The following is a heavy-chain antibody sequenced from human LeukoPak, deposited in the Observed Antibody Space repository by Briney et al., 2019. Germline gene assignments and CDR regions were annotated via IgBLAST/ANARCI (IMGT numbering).Heavy chain of an antibody. J-gene: IGHJ3*02. CDR2: IYTSGST. V-gene: IGHV4-4*07. Sequence: SETLSLTCTVSGGSISSYYWSWIRQPAGKGLEWIGRIYTSGSTNYNPSLKSRVTMSVDTSKNQFSLKLSSVTAADTAVYYCARGVPYVLRFLEWSRGAFDIWGQGTMVTVSS. D-gene: IGHD3-3*01. CDR3: ARGVPYVLRFLEWSRGAFDI. CDR1: GGSISSYY.